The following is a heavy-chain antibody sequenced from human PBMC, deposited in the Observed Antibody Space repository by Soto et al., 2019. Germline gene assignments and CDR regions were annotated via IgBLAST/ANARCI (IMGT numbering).Heavy chain of an antibody. CDR1: GFTFSSHA. J-gene: IGHJ4*02. CDR3: AKDELRARYYDTGDY. Sequence: VQLLESGGGLVQPGGSLRLSCAASGFTFSSHAMSWVRQAPGKGLEWVSAISGSGGSTYYTDSVKGRFTISRDNSKNTLYLQMNSLRAEDTAVYYCAKDELRARYYDTGDYWGQGTLVTVSS. V-gene: IGHV3-23*01. D-gene: IGHD3-22*01. CDR2: ISGSGGST.